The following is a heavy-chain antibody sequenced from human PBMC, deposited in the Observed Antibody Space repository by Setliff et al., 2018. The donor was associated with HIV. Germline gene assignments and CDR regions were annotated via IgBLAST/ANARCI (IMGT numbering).Heavy chain of an antibody. Sequence: SETLSLTCSVSGGSLISGGYYWSWIRQHPGKGLEWIGYVYYTVKTYYNPSLESRISMSVDTSKNQFSLKLTSVTAADTAVYYCARRGRDGVFIMFATGFDPWGQGALVTAPQ. CDR2: VYYTVKT. CDR1: GGSLISGGYY. CDR3: ARRGRDGVFIMFATGFDP. D-gene: IGHD2-8*01. J-gene: IGHJ5*02. V-gene: IGHV4-31*03.